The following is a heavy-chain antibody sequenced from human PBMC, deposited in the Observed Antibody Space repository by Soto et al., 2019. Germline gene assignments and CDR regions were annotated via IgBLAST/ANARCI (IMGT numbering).Heavy chain of an antibody. V-gene: IGHV1-8*01. CDR1: GYTFTDYD. CDR3: ARVAVAARPRWYNWFDP. D-gene: IGHD2-15*01. J-gene: IGHJ5*02. Sequence: QEQLVQSGAEVKKPGASVKVSCKTSGYTFTDYDINWVRQATGQGLEWIGWMNPNSGETGYAQKFQGRVTMFRSASLSTAYLELGSLRSEDTAVYYCARVAVAARPRWYNWFDPWGEGTLVTVSS. CDR2: MNPNSGET.